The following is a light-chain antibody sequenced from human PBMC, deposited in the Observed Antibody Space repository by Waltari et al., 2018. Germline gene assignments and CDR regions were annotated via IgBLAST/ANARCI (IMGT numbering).Light chain of an antibody. CDR1: QSVSSSC. Sequence: EIVLTQSPGTLSLSPGERATLSCRASQSVSSSCLAWYQQKPGQAPRLLIYGASSSATGIPDRFSGSGSGTDFTLTISRLEPEDFAVYYCQQYCSSPLTFGGGTKVEIK. J-gene: IGKJ4*01. CDR3: QQYCSSPLT. CDR2: GAS. V-gene: IGKV3-20*01.